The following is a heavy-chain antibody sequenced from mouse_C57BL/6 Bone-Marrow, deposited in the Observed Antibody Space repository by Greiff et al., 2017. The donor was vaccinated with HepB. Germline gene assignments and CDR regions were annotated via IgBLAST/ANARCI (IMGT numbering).Heavy chain of an antibody. D-gene: IGHD1-1*01. CDR3: ARDDYYYGSSSYFDY. Sequence: EVHLVESGGGLVKPGGSLKLSCAASGFTFSSYAMSWVRQTPEKRLEWVATISDGGSYTYYPDNVKGRFTISRDNAKNNLYLQMSHLKSEDTAMYYCARDDYYYGSSSYFDYWGQGTTLTVSS. J-gene: IGHJ2*01. CDR1: GFTFSSYA. V-gene: IGHV5-4*01. CDR2: ISDGGSYT.